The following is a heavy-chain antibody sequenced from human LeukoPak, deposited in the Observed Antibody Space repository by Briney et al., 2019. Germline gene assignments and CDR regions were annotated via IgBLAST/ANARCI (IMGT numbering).Heavy chain of an antibody. CDR1: GGSISSYY. J-gene: IGHJ4*02. V-gene: IGHV4-59*01. CDR2: IYYSGST. Sequence: SETLSLTCTVSGGSISSYYWSWIRQPPGKGLEWIGYIYYSGSTNYNPSLKSRVTISVDTSKNQFSLKLSSVTAADTAVYYCARAPSYGSGTNDYWGQGTLVTVSS. D-gene: IGHD3-10*01. CDR3: ARAPSYGSGTNDY.